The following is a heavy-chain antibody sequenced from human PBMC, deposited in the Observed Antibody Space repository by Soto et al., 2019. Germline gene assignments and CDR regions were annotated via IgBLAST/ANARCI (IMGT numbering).Heavy chain of an antibody. CDR1: GFTFDDYA. V-gene: IGHV3-9*01. J-gene: IGHJ4*02. CDR2: ISWNSGSI. D-gene: IGHD2-21*01. Sequence: GGSLRLSCAASGFTFDDYAMHWVRQAPGKGLEWVSGISWNSGSIGYADSVKGRFTISRDNAKNSLYLQMNSLRAEDTALYYCAKSSYHCGGDCYLDYWGQGTLVTVSS. CDR3: AKSSYHCGGDCYLDY.